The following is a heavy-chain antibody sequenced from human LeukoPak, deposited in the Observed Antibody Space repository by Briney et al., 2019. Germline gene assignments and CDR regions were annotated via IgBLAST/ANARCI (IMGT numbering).Heavy chain of an antibody. D-gene: IGHD1-26*01. CDR2: INSDGSST. V-gene: IGHV3-74*01. Sequence: GGSLRLSCAASGFTFSSYWMHWVRQAPGKGLVWVSRINSDGSSTYYADSVKGRFTISRDNSKNTLYLQVNSLRAEDTAVYYCAKGGKWDVTPFDYWGQGTLVTVSS. CDR3: AKGGKWDVTPFDY. J-gene: IGHJ4*02. CDR1: GFTFSSYW.